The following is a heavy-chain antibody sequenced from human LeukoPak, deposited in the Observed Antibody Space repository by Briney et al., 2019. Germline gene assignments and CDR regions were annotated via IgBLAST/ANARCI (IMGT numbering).Heavy chain of an antibody. D-gene: IGHD2-15*01. CDR1: GFTFGSYA. V-gene: IGHV3-30*04. J-gene: IGHJ4*02. CDR3: ARADCNGDNCYDTLDY. Sequence: PGGSLRLSCAASGFTFGSYAIHWVRQAPGKGLEWVAVISFDGSHKYYADSVKGRFTISRDNSKNTLYLQMISLRAEDTAVYYCARADCNGDNCYDTLDYWGQGTLVTVSS. CDR2: ISFDGSHK.